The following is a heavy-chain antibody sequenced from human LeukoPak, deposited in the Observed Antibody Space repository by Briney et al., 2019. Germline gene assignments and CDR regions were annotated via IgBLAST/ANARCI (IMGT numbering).Heavy chain of an antibody. D-gene: IGHD1-26*01. V-gene: IGHV3-53*01. CDR1: GFTVSSNY. Sequence: PGGSLRLSCAASGFTVSSNYMSWVRQAPGKGLEWVSVIYSGGSTYYADSVKGRFTISRDNSKNTLYLQMNSLRAEDTAVYYCAKDSGNYRNAFDIWGQGTMVTVSS. CDR3: AKDSGNYRNAFDI. CDR2: IYSGGST. J-gene: IGHJ3*02.